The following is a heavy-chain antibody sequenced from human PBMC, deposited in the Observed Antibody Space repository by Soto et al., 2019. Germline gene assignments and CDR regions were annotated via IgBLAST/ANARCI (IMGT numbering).Heavy chain of an antibody. Sequence: GSLRLSCAASGFTFSSYAMNWVRQAPGKGLEWVSVISASGGSTYYADSVKGRFTISRDNSKNTVYLQMNSLRAEDTAVYYCAKERDSSGPPEDFDYWGQGTLVTVSS. CDR1: GFTFSSYA. D-gene: IGHD5-18*01. V-gene: IGHV3-23*01. CDR3: AKERDSSGPPEDFDY. J-gene: IGHJ4*02. CDR2: ISASGGST.